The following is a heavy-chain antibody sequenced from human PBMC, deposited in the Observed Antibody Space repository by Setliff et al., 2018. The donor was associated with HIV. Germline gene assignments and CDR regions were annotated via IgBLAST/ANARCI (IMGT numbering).Heavy chain of an antibody. CDR3: ARVPGRDYYDTSGDFDY. J-gene: IGHJ4*02. CDR1: GGSFTSRSYY. CDR2: IFYSGIT. V-gene: IGHV4-39*01. D-gene: IGHD3-22*01. Sequence: SETLSLTCTVSGGSFTSRSYYWGWIRQPPGKGLEWIGSIFYSGITYYNPSLKSRVTISVDTSKNQFSLNLTSVTAADTAVYYCARVPGRDYYDTSGDFDYWGLGTLVTVSS.